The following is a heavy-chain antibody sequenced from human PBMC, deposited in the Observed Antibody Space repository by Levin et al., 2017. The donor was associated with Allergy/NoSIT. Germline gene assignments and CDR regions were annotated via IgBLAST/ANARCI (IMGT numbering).Heavy chain of an antibody. D-gene: IGHD3-16*01. Sequence: GESLKISCVASESTFSSYSMNWVRQAPGKGLEWVSSIDPTSTYIYYADSLKGRFTISRDNSKNSLYLQLNSLGAEDTAVYYCASQPPQSSPSTYVRYDYWCLGTLVTVSS. J-gene: IGHJ4*02. CDR1: ESTFSSYS. V-gene: IGHV3-21*01. CDR3: ASQPPQSSPSTYVRYDY. CDR2: IDPTSTYI.